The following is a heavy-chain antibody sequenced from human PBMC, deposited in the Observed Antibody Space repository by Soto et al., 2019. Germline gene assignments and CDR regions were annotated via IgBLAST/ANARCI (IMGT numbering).Heavy chain of an antibody. CDR2: IWYDGSNK. J-gene: IGHJ4*02. CDR1: GFTFSSYG. CDR3: ARGDVDIVATKSSKHFGY. Sequence: QVQLVESGGGVVQPGRSLRLSCAASGFTFSSYGMHWVRQAPGKGLEWVAVIWYDGSNKYYADSVKGRFTISRDNSKNTLYLKMNSMGAEDTAVYYCARGDVDIVATKSSKHFGYWGQGTLGNVSS. V-gene: IGHV3-33*01. D-gene: IGHD5-12*01.